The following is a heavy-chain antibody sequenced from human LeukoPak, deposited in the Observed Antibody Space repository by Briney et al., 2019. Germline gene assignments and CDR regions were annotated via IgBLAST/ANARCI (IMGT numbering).Heavy chain of an antibody. CDR2: ISSSSSYI. J-gene: IGHJ4*02. D-gene: IGHD3-22*01. Sequence: GGSLRLSCAASGFTFSSYSMNWVRQAPGKGLEWVSSISSSSSYIYYADSVKGRFTISRDNAKNSLYLQMNSLRAEGTAVYYCARDRSKYYYDSSALDYWGQGTLVTVSS. CDR3: ARDRSKYYYDSSALDY. CDR1: GFTFSSYS. V-gene: IGHV3-21*01.